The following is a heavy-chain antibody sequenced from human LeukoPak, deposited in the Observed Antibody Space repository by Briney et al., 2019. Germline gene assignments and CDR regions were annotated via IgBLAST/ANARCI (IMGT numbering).Heavy chain of an antibody. CDR2: IYPGDSDT. D-gene: IGHD4-23*01. V-gene: IGHV5-51*01. Sequence: GESLKISCKASGYRFATDYIGWVRQMPGKGLEWMGIIYPGDSDTRYSPSFQVQVTISADKSISTAYLQWSSLKASDTAMYYCARRSYDYGGYYYYMDVWGKGTTVTVSS. CDR3: ARRSYDYGGYYYYMDV. CDR1: GYRFATDY. J-gene: IGHJ6*03.